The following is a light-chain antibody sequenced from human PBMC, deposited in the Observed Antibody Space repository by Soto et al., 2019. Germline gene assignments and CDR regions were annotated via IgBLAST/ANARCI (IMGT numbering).Light chain of an antibody. V-gene: IGLV2-23*01. Sequence: QSVLTQPASVSGSPGQSITISCTGTSNDVVTDNFVSWYQQHPGKAPKVMIFEDNKRPSGVSNRFSGSKSGNTASLTISGLQAEDEADYYCCSYARSDILVVFSGGTKLTVL. CDR2: EDN. J-gene: IGLJ2*01. CDR1: SNDVVTDNF. CDR3: CSYARSDILVV.